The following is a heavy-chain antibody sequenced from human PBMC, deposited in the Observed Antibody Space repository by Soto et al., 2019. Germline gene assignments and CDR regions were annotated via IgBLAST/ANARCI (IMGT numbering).Heavy chain of an antibody. J-gene: IGHJ4*02. CDR1: GFTLSDHN. CDR3: VKSGDNYNALDY. CDR2: SSNSGSFT. V-gene: IGHV3-11*06. Sequence: GGSLRLSCTASGFTLSDHNMSWIRQAPGKGLEWIGYSSNSGSFTRYADSVKGRFSISRDNAKNSLYLQINSLRGDDTAIYYCVKSGDNYNALDYWGQGTPVTVSS. D-gene: IGHD1-1*01.